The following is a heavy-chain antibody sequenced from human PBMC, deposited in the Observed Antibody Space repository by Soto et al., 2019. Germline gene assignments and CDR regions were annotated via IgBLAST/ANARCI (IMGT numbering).Heavy chain of an antibody. D-gene: IGHD4-17*01. V-gene: IGHV3-33*01. CDR3: ARSGDFEYYYAMDV. CDR1: GFAFSSYG. Sequence: QVQLVESGGGVVQPGRSLRLSCAASGFAFSSYGMHWVRQAPGKGPEWVAVIWYDGSNKYYADSVKGRFTISRDNSKNTLYLQMNSPRAEDTALYYCARSGDFEYYYAMDVWGQGTTVTVSS. CDR2: IWYDGSNK. J-gene: IGHJ6*02.